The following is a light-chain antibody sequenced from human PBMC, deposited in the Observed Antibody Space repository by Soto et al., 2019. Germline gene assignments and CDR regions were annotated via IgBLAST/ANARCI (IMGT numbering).Light chain of an antibody. V-gene: IGKV1-39*01. Sequence: DIQMTQSPSSLSASVGDRVTITCRASQSISSYLNWYQQKPGKAPNLLIYAASNLQSGVPSXXSGRGSGTDFTLTISSLQPEDFATYYCQQSYNTPLTFGGGTKVEIK. J-gene: IGKJ4*01. CDR1: QSISSY. CDR3: QQSYNTPLT. CDR2: AAS.